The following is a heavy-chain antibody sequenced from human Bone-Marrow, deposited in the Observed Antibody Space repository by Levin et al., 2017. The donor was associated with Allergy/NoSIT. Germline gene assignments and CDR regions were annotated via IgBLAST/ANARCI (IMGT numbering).Heavy chain of an antibody. Sequence: QAGGSLRLSCAASGFTFSSYAMHWVRQAPGKGLEWVAVISYDGSNKYYADSVKGRFTISRDNSKNTLYLQMNSLRAEDTAVYYCARDEGNYYDSSDGDYWYYGMDVWGQGTTVTVSS. CDR3: ARDEGNYYDSSDGDYWYYGMDV. CDR1: GFTFSSYA. D-gene: IGHD3-22*01. J-gene: IGHJ6*02. CDR2: ISYDGSNK. V-gene: IGHV3-30*04.